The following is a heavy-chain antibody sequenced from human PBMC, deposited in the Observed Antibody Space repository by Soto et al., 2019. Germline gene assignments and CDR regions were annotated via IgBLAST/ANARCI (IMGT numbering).Heavy chain of an antibody. Sequence: SETLSLTCTVSGGSVSSGSYYWSWIRQPPGKGLEWIGYIYYSGSTNYNPSLKSRVTISVDTSKNQFSLKLSSVTAADTAVYYCAIQLRGGAFDIWGQGTMVPVSS. CDR2: IYYSGST. J-gene: IGHJ3*02. CDR1: GGSVSSGSYY. D-gene: IGHD2-2*01. V-gene: IGHV4-61*01. CDR3: AIQLRGGAFDI.